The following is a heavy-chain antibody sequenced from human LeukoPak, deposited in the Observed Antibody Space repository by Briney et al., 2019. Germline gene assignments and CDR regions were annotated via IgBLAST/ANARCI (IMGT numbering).Heavy chain of an antibody. CDR1: GFTFSDYY. CDR2: ISSSGSTI. J-gene: IGHJ5*02. V-gene: IGHV3-11*01. CDR3: ARALYSLNWFDP. D-gene: IGHD6-13*01. Sequence: GALRLSCAASGFTFSDYYMSWIRQAPGKGLEWVSYISSSGSTIYYADSVKGRFTISRDNAKNSLYLQMNSLRAEDTAVYYCARALYSLNWFDPWGQGTLVTVSS.